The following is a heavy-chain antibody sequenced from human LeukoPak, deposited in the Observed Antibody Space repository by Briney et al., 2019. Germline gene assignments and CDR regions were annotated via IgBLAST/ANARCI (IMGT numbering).Heavy chain of an antibody. Sequence: SETLSLTCTVSGGSISSYYWSWIRQPPGKGLEWIGNIYYSGSTNYNPSLKSRVTISVDTSKNQFSLKLSSVTAADTAVYYCARGSSFLLELGREFDPWGQGTLVTVSS. D-gene: IGHD3-3*01. V-gene: IGHV4-59*01. CDR1: GGSISSYY. CDR3: ARGSSFLLELGREFDP. J-gene: IGHJ5*02. CDR2: IYYSGST.